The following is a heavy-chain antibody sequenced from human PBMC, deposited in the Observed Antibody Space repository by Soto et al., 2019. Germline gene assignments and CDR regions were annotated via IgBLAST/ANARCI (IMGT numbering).Heavy chain of an antibody. CDR3: ARLLGTSFDL. D-gene: IGHD2-8*02. CDR1: GFTFSDHF. CDR2: ARNKVTGYTT. V-gene: IGHV3-72*01. Sequence: EVQLVEPGGGLVQPGGSLRLSCVASGFTFSDHFMDWLRQAPGKGLEWVGRARNKVTGYTTAHAASVRGRFTISRDDSKNSLYLQMNSLKTAATAVYFCARLLGTSFDLWGQGNLVTVSS. J-gene: IGHJ4*02.